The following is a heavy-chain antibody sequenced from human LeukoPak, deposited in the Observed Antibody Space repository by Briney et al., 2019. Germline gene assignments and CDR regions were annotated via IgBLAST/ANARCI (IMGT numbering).Heavy chain of an antibody. Sequence: GGSLRLSCAASGFTFSSYAMHWVRQAPGKGLEWVAVISYDGSNKYYADSVKGRFTISRDNSKNTLYLQMNSLRAEDAAVYYCARDLSGHYDFWSGYLDYWGQGTLVTVSS. D-gene: IGHD3-3*01. CDR1: GFTFSSYA. CDR2: ISYDGSNK. J-gene: IGHJ4*02. V-gene: IGHV3-30-3*01. CDR3: ARDLSGHYDFWSGYLDY.